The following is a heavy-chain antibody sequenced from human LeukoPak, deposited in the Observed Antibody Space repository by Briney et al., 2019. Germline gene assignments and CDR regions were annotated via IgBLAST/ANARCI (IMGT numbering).Heavy chain of an antibody. V-gene: IGHV6-1*01. CDR3: ARQQNRAFNM. Sequence: SQTLSLTCAISGDSASSNSAGSNWIRQSPSRGLEWLGRTYYTSKWYNDYAVSVKSRITINPDPSKNQSSLQLNSVTPEDTAVYYCARQQNRAFNMWGQGTMVTVSS. D-gene: IGHD1/OR15-1a*01. CDR1: GDSASSNSAG. CDR2: TYYTSKWYN. J-gene: IGHJ3*02.